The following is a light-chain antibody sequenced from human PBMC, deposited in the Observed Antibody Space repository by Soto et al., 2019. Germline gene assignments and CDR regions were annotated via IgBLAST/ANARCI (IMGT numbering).Light chain of an antibody. Sequence: QSALTQPPSASGSPGQSVTISCTGTSSDVGGYNYVSWYQQHPGKAPKLIIYEVRERPSGVPDRFSGSKSGNTASLTVSGLQAEDEADYYCVSYTSDDVRYVFGTGTKLTVL. CDR3: VSYTSDDVRYV. CDR1: SSDVGGYNY. CDR2: EVR. J-gene: IGLJ1*01. V-gene: IGLV2-8*01.